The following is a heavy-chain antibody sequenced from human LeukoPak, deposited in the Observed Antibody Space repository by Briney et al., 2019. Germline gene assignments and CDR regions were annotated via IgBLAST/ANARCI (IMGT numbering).Heavy chain of an antibody. D-gene: IGHD5-18*01. V-gene: IGHV4-59*12. J-gene: IGHJ6*03. Sequence: KASETLSLTCTVSGGSISSYYWSWIRQPPGKGLEWIGYIYYSGSTNYNPSLKSRVTISVDTSKNQFSLKLSSVTAADTAVDYCASGPAGRGYSYVIYPYYLDVWGKGTTVTVSS. CDR3: ASGPAGRGYSYVIYPYYLDV. CDR1: GGSISSYY. CDR2: IYYSGST.